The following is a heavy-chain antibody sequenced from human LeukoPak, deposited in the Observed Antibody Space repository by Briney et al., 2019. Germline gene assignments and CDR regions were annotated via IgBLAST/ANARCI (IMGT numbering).Heavy chain of an antibody. CDR1: GFTFSSYA. J-gene: IGHJ4*02. CDR3: ARDYGDSFSDFDY. CDR2: ISGSGGST. V-gene: IGHV3-23*01. D-gene: IGHD4-17*01. Sequence: LTGGSLRLSCAASGFTFSSYAMSWVRQAPGKGLEWVSAISGSGGSTYYADSVKGRFTISRDNSKNTLYLQMNSLRAEDTAVYYCARDYGDSFSDFDYWGQGTLVTVSS.